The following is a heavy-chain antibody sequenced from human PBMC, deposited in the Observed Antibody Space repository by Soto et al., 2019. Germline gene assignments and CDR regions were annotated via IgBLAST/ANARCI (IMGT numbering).Heavy chain of an antibody. D-gene: IGHD2-15*01. J-gene: IGHJ4*02. V-gene: IGHV4-30-4*08. CDR2: IYYSGST. CDR1: DVSIGGRYHY. CDR3: AGYCSGGSCYYFDY. Sequence: SQTLPLTCTVSDVSIGGRYHYRGWIRQPPGKGLEGIGYIYYSGSTYYNPSLKSRVTISVDTSKNQFSLKLSSVTATDTAVYYCAGYCSGGSCYYFDYWGQGTLVTVSS.